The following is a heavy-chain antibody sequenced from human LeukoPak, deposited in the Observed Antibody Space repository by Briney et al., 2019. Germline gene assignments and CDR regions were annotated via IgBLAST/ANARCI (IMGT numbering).Heavy chain of an antibody. J-gene: IGHJ6*02. CDR2: IYYSGST. CDR1: GGSISSSGYY. Sequence: PSETLSLTCTVSGGSISSSGYYWGWIRQPPGKGLEWIGNIYYSGSTYDNPSLKSRVTISVDTSKNQFSLKLSSVTAADTAVYYCARASGYGFGYYYGMDVWGQGTTVTVSS. D-gene: IGHD5-12*01. V-gene: IGHV4-39*07. CDR3: ARASGYGFGYYYGMDV.